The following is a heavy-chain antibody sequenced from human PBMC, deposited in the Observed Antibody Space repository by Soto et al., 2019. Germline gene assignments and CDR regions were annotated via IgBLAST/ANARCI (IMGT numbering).Heavy chain of an antibody. J-gene: IGHJ5*02. V-gene: IGHV4-31*03. Sequence: QVRLQESGPGLVKPSQTLSLTCSVSGASITSHSYCWTWIRQHPGKGLEWIGYISYSGSTYYNPSLRSRLTTSADTSSNQFYLSLTSVTAADTAVYYCAREDAARIERWFDPWGQGTLVTVSS. CDR3: AREDAARIERWFDP. D-gene: IGHD6-6*01. CDR1: GASITSHSYC. CDR2: ISYSGST.